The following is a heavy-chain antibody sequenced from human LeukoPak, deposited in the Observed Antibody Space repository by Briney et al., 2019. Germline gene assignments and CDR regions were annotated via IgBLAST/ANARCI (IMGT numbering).Heavy chain of an antibody. Sequence: PGGSLRLSCAASGFTFSSYAMSWVRQAPGKGLEWVSAISGSGGSTYYADSVKGRFTISRDNSKNTLYLQMNSLRAEDTAVYYCAKDRRGATPNYYYYYMDVWGKGTTVTISS. D-gene: IGHD1-26*01. CDR1: GFTFSSYA. CDR3: AKDRRGATPNYYYYYMDV. CDR2: ISGSGGST. V-gene: IGHV3-23*01. J-gene: IGHJ6*03.